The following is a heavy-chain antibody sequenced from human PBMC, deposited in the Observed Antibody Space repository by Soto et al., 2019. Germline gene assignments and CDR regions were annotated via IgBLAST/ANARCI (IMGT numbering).Heavy chain of an antibody. CDR3: AREKRHGMDV. V-gene: IGHV3-33*01. J-gene: IGHJ6*02. CDR2: IWYDGSNK. CDR1: GFTFSSYG. Sequence: QVQLVESGGGVVQPGRSLRLSCAASGFTFSSYGMHWVRQAPGKGLEWVAVIWYDGSNKYYADSGKGRFTISRDNSKNALYLKMNSRRAEDTAVYYCAREKRHGMDVWGQGTTVTVSS.